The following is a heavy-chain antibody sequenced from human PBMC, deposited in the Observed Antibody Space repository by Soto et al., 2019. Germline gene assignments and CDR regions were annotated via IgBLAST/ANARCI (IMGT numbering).Heavy chain of an antibody. Sequence: QVQLVQSGAEVKKPGASVKVSCKASGYTFTSYGISWVRQAPGQGREWMAWISAHNGNTNYAQKLQGRVTMTTDTSTSTAYMELRSLRSDDTAVYYCARDGALGENYYDYGMDVWGQGTTVTVSS. CDR3: ARDGALGENYYDYGMDV. J-gene: IGHJ6*02. D-gene: IGHD3-16*01. CDR1: GYTFTSYG. V-gene: IGHV1-18*01. CDR2: ISAHNGNT.